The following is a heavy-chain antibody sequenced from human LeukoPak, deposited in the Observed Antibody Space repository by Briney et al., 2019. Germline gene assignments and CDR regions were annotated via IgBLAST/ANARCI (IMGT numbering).Heavy chain of an antibody. J-gene: IGHJ5*02. CDR2: IYYSGST. CDR3: ASRTAARRSGSPFDP. Sequence: SETLSLTCTVSGSSISSSSYYWGWIHQPPGRGLEWIVSIYYSGSTYYNPSLKSRVTISVDTSKNQFSLKLSSVTAADTAVYYCASRTAARRSGSPFDPWGQGTLVTVSS. D-gene: IGHD6-19*01. V-gene: IGHV4-39*01. CDR1: GSSISSSSYY.